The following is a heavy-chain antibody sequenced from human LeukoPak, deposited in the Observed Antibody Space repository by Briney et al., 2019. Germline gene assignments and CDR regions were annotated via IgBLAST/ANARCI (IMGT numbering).Heavy chain of an antibody. Sequence: GGSLRLSCAASGFTFSSYAMSWVRQAPGKGLEWVSAISGSGGSTYYADSVKGRFTISRDNSKNTLYLQMNSLRAEDTAVYYCASSGYCSSTSCYPIDYWGQGTLVTVSS. CDR3: ASSGYCSSTSCYPIDY. J-gene: IGHJ4*02. V-gene: IGHV3-23*01. CDR2: ISGSGGST. CDR1: GFTFSSYA. D-gene: IGHD2-2*01.